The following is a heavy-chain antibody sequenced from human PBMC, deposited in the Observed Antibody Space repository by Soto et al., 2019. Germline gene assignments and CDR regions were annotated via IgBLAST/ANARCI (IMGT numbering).Heavy chain of an antibody. Sequence: ASVKGSCKASGYAFTSYGISWVRQAPGQGLEWMGWISAYNGNTNYAQKLQGRVTTTTDTSTSTAYMELRSLRSDDTAVYYCARDRWGGYYYYGMDVWGQGTTVTVSS. J-gene: IGHJ6*02. CDR1: GYAFTSYG. CDR3: ARDRWGGYYYYGMDV. V-gene: IGHV1-18*04. D-gene: IGHD3-16*01. CDR2: ISAYNGNT.